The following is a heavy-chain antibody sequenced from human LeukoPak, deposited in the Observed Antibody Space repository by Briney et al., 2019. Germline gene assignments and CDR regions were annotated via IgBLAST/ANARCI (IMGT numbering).Heavy chain of an antibody. J-gene: IGHJ4*02. D-gene: IGHD4-23*01. V-gene: IGHV4-31*03. CDR2: IYYSGST. CDR3: ARDRIRENYGGNSLFDY. CDR1: GGSISSGGYY. Sequence: SETLSLTCTVSGGSISSGGYYWSWIRQHPGKGLEWIGYIYYSGSTYYNPSLKSRVTISVDTSKNQFSLKLSSVTAEDTAVYYCARDRIRENYGGNSLFDYWGQGTLVTVSS.